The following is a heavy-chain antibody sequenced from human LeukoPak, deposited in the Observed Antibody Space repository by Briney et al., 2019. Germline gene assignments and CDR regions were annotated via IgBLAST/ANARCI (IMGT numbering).Heavy chain of an antibody. CDR3: ARAHYDSSGYYFDY. CDR1: GGSISSSSYY. V-gene: IGHV4-39*07. J-gene: IGHJ4*02. D-gene: IGHD3-22*01. CDR2: INYSGST. Sequence: PSETLSLTCTVSGGSISSSSYYWGWIRQPPGKGLEWNGSINYSGSTYYSPSLKSRVTISVDTSKNQFSLKVSSVTAADTAVYHCARAHYDSSGYYFDYWGQGTLVTVSS.